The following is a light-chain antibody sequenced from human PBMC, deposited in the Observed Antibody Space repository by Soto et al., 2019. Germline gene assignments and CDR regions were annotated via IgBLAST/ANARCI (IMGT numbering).Light chain of an antibody. CDR3: QQRQYWPPIT. J-gene: IGKJ5*01. CDR1: LSVSVY. V-gene: IGKV3-11*01. Sequence: VVLTQSASTLSLSPGERATLSWRASLSVSVYLDWYQQKPGQAPRLVVYDAFNRATGIPARFSGSGSATDFTPTISSLEPEDFAVYYCQQRQYWPPITFGQGTRLEIK. CDR2: DAF.